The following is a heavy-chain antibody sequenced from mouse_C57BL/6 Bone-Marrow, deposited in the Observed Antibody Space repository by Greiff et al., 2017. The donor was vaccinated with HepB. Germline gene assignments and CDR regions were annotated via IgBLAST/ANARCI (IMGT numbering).Heavy chain of an antibody. J-gene: IGHJ3*01. Sequence: QVQLQQPGAEFVKPGASVKLSCKASGYTFTSYWMQWVKQRPGQGLEWIGEIDPSDSYINYNQKFKGKATLTVDTSSSTAYMQRSSLTSEDSAVYYCARPASLLSWFAYWGQGTLVTVSA. CDR1: GYTFTSYW. V-gene: IGHV1-50*01. CDR3: ARPASLLSWFAY. D-gene: IGHD1-1*01. CDR2: IDPSDSYI.